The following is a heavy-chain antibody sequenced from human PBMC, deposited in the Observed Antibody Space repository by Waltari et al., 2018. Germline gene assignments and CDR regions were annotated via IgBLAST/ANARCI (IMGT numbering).Heavy chain of an antibody. CDR2: INPTGGDT. CDR3: ARDNSYTRERSGWWFDP. V-gene: IGHV1-46*01. D-gene: IGHD6-19*01. CDR1: GYTFTSHW. J-gene: IGHJ5*02. Sequence: QVQLVQSGAEVKKPGASVKVSCKSSGYTFTSHWMHWVRQAPGQGPEWMGVINPTGGDTMYAQQKFQGRLTMTRDTSTSTDYMELSSLRSEDTAIYYCARDNSYTRERSGWWFDPWGPGTLVTVSS.